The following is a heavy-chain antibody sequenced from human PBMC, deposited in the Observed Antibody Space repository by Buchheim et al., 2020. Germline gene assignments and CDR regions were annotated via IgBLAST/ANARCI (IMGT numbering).Heavy chain of an antibody. D-gene: IGHD1-26*01. CDR1: GFTFSSYW. CDR2: IKQDGSEK. CDR3: ARVGGGGSYYYHQPFDY. J-gene: IGHJ4*02. Sequence: EVQLVESGGGLVQPGGSLRLSCAASGFTFSSYWMSWVRQAPGKGLEWVANIKQDGSEKYYVDSVKGRFTISRDNAKNSLYLQMNSLRAEDTAVYYCARVGGGGSYYYHQPFDYWGQGTL. V-gene: IGHV3-7*03.